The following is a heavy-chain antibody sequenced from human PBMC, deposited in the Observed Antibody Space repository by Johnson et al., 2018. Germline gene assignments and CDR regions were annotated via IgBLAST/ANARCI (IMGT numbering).Heavy chain of an antibody. J-gene: IGHJ6*03. CDR3: ARSYYYGSGSRIHYYYYYMDV. Sequence: QVQLVQSGGGVVQPGRSLRLSCAASGFTFSSYTMHWVRQAPGKGLEWVALISYDGSSKYYADSVKGRFTISRDNSKNTLYLQMNSRRDWDTAGYYCARSYYYGSGSRIHYYYYYMDVWGKGTTVTVSS. CDR2: ISYDGSSK. CDR1: GFTFSSYT. D-gene: IGHD3-10*01. V-gene: IGHV3-30-3*01.